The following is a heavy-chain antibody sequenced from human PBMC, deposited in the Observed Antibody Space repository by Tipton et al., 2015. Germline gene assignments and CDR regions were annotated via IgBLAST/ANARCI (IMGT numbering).Heavy chain of an antibody. J-gene: IGHJ4*02. V-gene: IGHV3-23*01. CDR1: GFTFDSHD. CDR3: ARDVVLMVSAIPYFDY. CDR2: ITGSGNLP. Sequence: SLRLSCAASGFTFDSHDMSWVRQAPGKGLEWVSAITGSGNLPHYPDSVRGRFTVSRDNSKNTLYLQMNSLRVEDTAIYYCARDVVLMVSAIPYFDYWGQGTLVTVSS. D-gene: IGHD2-8*01.